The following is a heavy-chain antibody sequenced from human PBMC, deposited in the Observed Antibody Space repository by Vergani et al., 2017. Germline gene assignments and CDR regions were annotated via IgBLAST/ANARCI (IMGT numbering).Heavy chain of an antibody. D-gene: IGHD4-11*01. CDR1: GFTFSSYG. Sequence: QVQLVESGGGVVQPGRSLRLSCAASGFTFSSYGMHWVRQAPGKGLEWVAVIWYDGSNKYYEDSVKGRFTISRDNSKNTLYLQMNSLRAEDTAVYYCAREGTTVTTEAFYYYYYMDVWGKGTTVTVSS. CDR3: AREGTTVTTEAFYYYYYMDV. J-gene: IGHJ6*03. V-gene: IGHV3-33*01. CDR2: IWYDGSNK.